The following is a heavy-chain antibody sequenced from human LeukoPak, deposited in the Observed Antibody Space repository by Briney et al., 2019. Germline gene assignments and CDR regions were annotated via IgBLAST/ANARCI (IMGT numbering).Heavy chain of an antibody. Sequence: GASVKVSCKVSGYTLTELSVHWVRQAPGKGLEWMGNFDPKDGDTIYAQRFQGRVTMTEDTSTHTAYMELSRLRSDDTAVYYCARDYDSSGSYVFFDYWGQGTLVTVSS. CDR1: GYTLTELS. D-gene: IGHD3-22*01. CDR3: ARDYDSSGSYVFFDY. CDR2: FDPKDGDT. J-gene: IGHJ4*02. V-gene: IGHV1-24*01.